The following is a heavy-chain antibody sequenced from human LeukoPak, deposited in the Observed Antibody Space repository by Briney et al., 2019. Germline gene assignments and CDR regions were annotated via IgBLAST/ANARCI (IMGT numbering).Heavy chain of an antibody. D-gene: IGHD3-22*01. J-gene: IGHJ4*02. V-gene: IGHV1-8*01. Sequence: GASVKVSCKASEYTFTNYDINWVRQATGQGLEWMGWMNPNSGNTGYAQKFQGRVTMTRDTSISTAYMELSSLRSEDTAVYYCARDSSGYYYEGGGSLLDWGQGTLVTVSS. CDR2: MNPNSGNT. CDR1: EYTFTNYD. CDR3: ARDSSGYYYEGGGSLLD.